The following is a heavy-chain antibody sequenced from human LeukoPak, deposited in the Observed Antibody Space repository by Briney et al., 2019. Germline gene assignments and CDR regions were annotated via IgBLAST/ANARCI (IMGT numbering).Heavy chain of an antibody. CDR1: GFTFSSYS. J-gene: IGHJ4*02. CDR2: ISSSSSYI. D-gene: IGHD1-14*01. CDR3: ARAWGDTTGFDY. Sequence: GGSLRLSCAASGFTFSSYSMNWVRQAPGKGLEWVSSISSSSSYIYYADSVKGRFTISRDNAKNSLYLQMNSLRAEDTAVYYCARAWGDTTGFDYWGQGTLVAVSS. V-gene: IGHV3-21*01.